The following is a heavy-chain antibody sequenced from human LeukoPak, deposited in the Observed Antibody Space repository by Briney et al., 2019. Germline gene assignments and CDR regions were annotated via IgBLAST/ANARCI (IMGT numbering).Heavy chain of an antibody. J-gene: IGHJ4*02. CDR1: GYTFTGYY. D-gene: IGHD1-1*01. CDR3: ARAYSRARTPFDY. CDR2: INPNSGGT. V-gene: IGHV1-2*02. Sequence: ASVKVSCKASGYTFTGYYMHWVRQAPGQGLEWMGWINPNSGGTNYAQKFQGRVTMTRDTSTSTAYMELRSLRSDDTAVYYCARAYSRARTPFDYWGQGTLVTVSS.